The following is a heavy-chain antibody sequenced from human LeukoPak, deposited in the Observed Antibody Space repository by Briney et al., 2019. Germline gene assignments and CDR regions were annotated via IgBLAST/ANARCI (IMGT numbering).Heavy chain of an antibody. J-gene: IGHJ3*02. Sequence: SETLSLTCTVSGYSISSGYFWGWIRQPPGKGLEWIGVYHVGTTDYNPSLKSRVTISVDRSKNQMSLKLSSVTTADTAVYYCARCLGFLIGSSWYPDAFDIWGQGTMVTVSS. CDR2: VYHVGTT. D-gene: IGHD6-13*01. CDR1: GYSISSGYF. CDR3: ARCLGFLIGSSWYPDAFDI. V-gene: IGHV4-38-2*02.